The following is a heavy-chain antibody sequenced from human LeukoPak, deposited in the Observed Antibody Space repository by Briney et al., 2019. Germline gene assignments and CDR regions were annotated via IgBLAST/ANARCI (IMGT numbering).Heavy chain of an antibody. CDR3: AKGYSGYLDY. Sequence: GGSLRLSCAASGFTFRSYAMSWVRQAPGKGLEWVSAISGSGGSTYYADSVKGRFTISRDNFKNTLYLQMNSLRTEDTAVYYCAKGYSGYLDYWGRGTLVTVSS. CDR2: ISGSGGST. D-gene: IGHD5-12*01. J-gene: IGHJ4*02. CDR1: GFTFRSYA. V-gene: IGHV3-23*01.